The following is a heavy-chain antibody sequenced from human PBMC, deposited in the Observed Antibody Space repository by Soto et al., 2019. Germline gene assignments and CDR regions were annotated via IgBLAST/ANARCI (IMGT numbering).Heavy chain of an antibody. CDR2: IKSKADGGTT. V-gene: IGHV3-15*01. CDR1: GFTFTDAW. D-gene: IGHD3-3*01. Sequence: GGSLRLSCAASGFTFTDAWMSWVRQAPGKGLEWVGRIKSKADGGTTDYAAPVKGRFTISRDDSENTLYLQMNSLKSDDTAMYYCTTARVTIFGVVTTDLFYFWGQGALVTVSS. CDR3: TTARVTIFGVVTTDLFYF. J-gene: IGHJ4*02.